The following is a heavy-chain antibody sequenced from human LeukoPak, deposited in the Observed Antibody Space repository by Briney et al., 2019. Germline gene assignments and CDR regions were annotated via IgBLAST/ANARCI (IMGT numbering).Heavy chain of an antibody. D-gene: IGHD5-12*01. J-gene: IGHJ4*02. CDR2: INAGNGNT. V-gene: IGHV1-3*03. CDR1: GYTFTSYA. CDR3: ARGPSGYHNT. Sequence: ASVKVSCKASGYTFTSYAMHWVRQAPGQRLEWMGWINAGNGNTKYSQEFQSRVTFTRDTSASTAYMELSSLRSEDTAVYYCARGPSGYHNTGGQGTLVTVSS.